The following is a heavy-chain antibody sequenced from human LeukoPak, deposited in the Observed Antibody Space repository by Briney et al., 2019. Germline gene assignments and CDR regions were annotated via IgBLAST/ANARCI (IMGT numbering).Heavy chain of an antibody. D-gene: IGHD1-1*01. CDR3: ARDPGVTTGTYYFDS. Sequence: SETLSLTCTVSGGSINNYYWTWIRQPPGKGLEWIGYIFYSGSTNYNPSLESRVTISFDTSKNQFSLKLTSVTAADTAVYYCARDPGVTTGTYYFDSWGQGSLVTVSS. V-gene: IGHV4-59*01. CDR1: GGSINNYY. CDR2: IFYSGST. J-gene: IGHJ4*02.